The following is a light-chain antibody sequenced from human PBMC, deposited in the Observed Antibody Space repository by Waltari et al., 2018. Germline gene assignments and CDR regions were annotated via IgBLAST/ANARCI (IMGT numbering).Light chain of an antibody. V-gene: IGKV4-1*01. CDR3: QQYYSSPPAWT. CDR2: WAS. J-gene: IGKJ1*01. CDR1: QSILDSSNKRNY. Sequence: DIVITQSPDSLAVSLGERATIKFKSSQSILDSSNKRNYLGWYQQKPGQPPKLLIYWASTREFGVPDRFSGSGSGTDFTLTINSLQPEDVAVYYCQQYYSSPPAWTFGQGTKVEIK.